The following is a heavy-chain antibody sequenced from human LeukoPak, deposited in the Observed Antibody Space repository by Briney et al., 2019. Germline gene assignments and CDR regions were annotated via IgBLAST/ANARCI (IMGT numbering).Heavy chain of an antibody. D-gene: IGHD6-13*01. CDR2: IWYDGSNK. CDR1: GFTFSSYG. Sequence: GGSLRLSCAASGFTFSSYGMHWVRQAPGKGLEWVAVIWYDGSNKYYADSVKGRFTISRDNSKNTLYLQMNSLRAEDTAVYYCARDGFRYSSSWYGAYYYYYGMDVWGQGTTVTVSS. J-gene: IGHJ6*02. CDR3: ARDGFRYSSSWYGAYYYYYGMDV. V-gene: IGHV3-33*01.